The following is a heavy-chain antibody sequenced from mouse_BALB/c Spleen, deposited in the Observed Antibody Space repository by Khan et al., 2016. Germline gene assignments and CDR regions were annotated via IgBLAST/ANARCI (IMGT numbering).Heavy chain of an antibody. Sequence: QIQLVQSGPELKKPGETVKISCKASGYTFTNYGMNWVKQAPGKGLKWMGWINTYTGEPTYADDFKGRFAFSLETSASTAYLQTNNLKNEDTSTYFCEKVGNEAHYFDYWGQGTTLTVSS. V-gene: IGHV9-3-1*01. J-gene: IGHJ2*01. D-gene: IGHD3-1*01. CDR1: GYTFTNYG. CDR2: INTYTGEP. CDR3: EKVGNEAHYFDY.